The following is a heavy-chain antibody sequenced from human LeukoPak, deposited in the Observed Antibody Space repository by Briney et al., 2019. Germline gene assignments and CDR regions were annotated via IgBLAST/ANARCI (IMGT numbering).Heavy chain of an antibody. J-gene: IGHJ4*02. D-gene: IGHD2-15*01. CDR3: AKQLGYCSDGSCYFPY. V-gene: IGHV3-7*03. Sequence: PGGSLRLSCAVSGFTFSDYWMSWVRQAPGKRLEWVANIKQDESERYYVDSVKGRFTISRDNAKNSLNLQMNSLRAEDTAVYYCAKQLGYCSDGSCYFPYWGQGTLVTVSS. CDR2: IKQDESER. CDR1: GFTFSDYW.